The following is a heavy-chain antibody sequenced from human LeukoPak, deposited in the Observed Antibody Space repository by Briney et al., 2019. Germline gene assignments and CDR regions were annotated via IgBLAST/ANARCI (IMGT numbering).Heavy chain of an antibody. V-gene: IGHV4-34*01. CDR1: GGSFSGYY. CDR2: INHSGST. Sequence: SETLSLTCAVYGGSFSGYYWSWIRQPPGKGLEWIGEINHSGSTNYNPSLKSRVTISVDTSKNQFSLKLSSVTAADTAVYYCARGRGCSSTSCYGHYYYGMDVWGKGTTVTVSS. CDR3: ARGRGCSSTSCYGHYYYGMDV. J-gene: IGHJ6*04. D-gene: IGHD2-2*01.